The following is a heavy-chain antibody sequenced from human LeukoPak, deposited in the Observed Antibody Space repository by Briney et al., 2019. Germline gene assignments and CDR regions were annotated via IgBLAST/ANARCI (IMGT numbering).Heavy chain of an antibody. J-gene: IGHJ4*02. CDR2: VNPNSGDT. CDR1: GYTFSAFH. V-gene: IGHV1-2*02. Sequence: ASVKVSCEASGYTFSAFHIHWVRLAPGQGPEWMGWVNPNSGDTNYAQRVRGRVTMTRDTSINTAYMELSSLRSDDTAVYYCARSNYYGSQSEYWGQGTLVAVSS. CDR3: ARSNYYGSQSEY. D-gene: IGHD3-10*01.